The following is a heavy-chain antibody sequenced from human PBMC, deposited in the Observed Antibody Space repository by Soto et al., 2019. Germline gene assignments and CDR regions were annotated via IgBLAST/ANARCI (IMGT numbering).Heavy chain of an antibody. Sequence: GASVKVSCKASGYTFASYGISWVRQAPGQGLEWMGWIGTYNGNTNYAQKLQGRVTMTTDTSTSTAYMELRSLRSDDTAVYSCARPGETVGFGFDYWGQGTQVTVSS. D-gene: IGHD2-15*01. J-gene: IGHJ4*02. V-gene: IGHV1-18*01. CDR1: GYTFASYG. CDR2: IGTYNGNT. CDR3: ARPGETVGFGFDY.